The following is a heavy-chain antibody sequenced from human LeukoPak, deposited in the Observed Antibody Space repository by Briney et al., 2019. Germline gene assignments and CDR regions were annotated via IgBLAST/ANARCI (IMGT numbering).Heavy chain of an antibody. CDR1: GGTFSSYA. Sequence: SVKVSCKASGGTFSSYAISWVRQAPGQGLEWMGRIIPILGIANYAQKFQGRVTITADKSTSTAYMELSSLRSEDTAVYYCARRGGSSLSYAFDIWGQGTMVTVSS. V-gene: IGHV1-69*04. CDR3: ARRGGSSLSYAFDI. D-gene: IGHD1-26*01. J-gene: IGHJ3*02. CDR2: IIPILGIA.